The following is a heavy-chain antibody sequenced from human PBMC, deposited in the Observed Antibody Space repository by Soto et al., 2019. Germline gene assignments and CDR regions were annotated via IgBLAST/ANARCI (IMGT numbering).Heavy chain of an antibody. V-gene: IGHV1-2*04. Sequence: GASVKVSCKASGYTFTGYYMHWVRQAPGQGLEWMGWINPNSGGTNYAQKFQGWVTMTRDTSISTAYMELSRLRSDDTAVYYCARGRHYYDSSGYYPPDAFDIWGQGTMVTVSS. CDR1: GYTFTGYY. CDR3: ARGRHYYDSSGYYPPDAFDI. CDR2: INPNSGGT. J-gene: IGHJ3*02. D-gene: IGHD3-22*01.